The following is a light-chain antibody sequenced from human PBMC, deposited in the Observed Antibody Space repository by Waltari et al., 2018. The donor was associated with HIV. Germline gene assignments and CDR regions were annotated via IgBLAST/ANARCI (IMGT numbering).Light chain of an antibody. CDR2: DHN. Sequence: QSVLTQPPSVSAAPGQKVTISCSGSSSNIWRNYVSWYQHLPGAAPTLLIYDHNKRPSGIPDRFSGSKSGTSAPLGITGLQTGDEADYYCGTWDSSLGGWVFGGGTKLAVL. J-gene: IGLJ3*02. V-gene: IGLV1-51*01. CDR1: SSNIWRNY. CDR3: GTWDSSLGGWV.